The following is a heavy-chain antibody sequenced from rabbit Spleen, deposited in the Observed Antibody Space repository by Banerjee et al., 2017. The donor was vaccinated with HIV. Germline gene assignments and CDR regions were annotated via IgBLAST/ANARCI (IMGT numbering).Heavy chain of an antibody. Sequence: QEHLEESGGALVTPGGTLTLTCKASGFSFSEKEVMCWVRQAPGKGLEWIGSIDPVFGIANYASWASGRFTISKTSSTTVTLQMTSLTVADTATYFCARGDNNAGNGFNLWGPGTLVTV. D-gene: IGHD4-2*01. CDR3: ARGDNNAGNGFNL. V-gene: IGHV1S45*01. J-gene: IGHJ4*01. CDR2: IDPVFGIA. CDR1: GFSFSEKEV.